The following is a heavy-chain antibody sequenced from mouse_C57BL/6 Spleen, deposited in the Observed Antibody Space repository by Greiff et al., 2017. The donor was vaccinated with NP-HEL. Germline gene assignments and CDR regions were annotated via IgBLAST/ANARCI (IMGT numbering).Heavy chain of an antibody. D-gene: IGHD1-1*01. CDR2: IDPKSGGT. CDR3: ERRGYGSSYDY. Sequence: VQLQQSGAELVKPGASVKLSCKASGYTFTSYWMHWVKQRPGRGLEWIGRIDPKSGGTKYNEKFKSKATLTVDKSSSTAYMQLSSLTSEDSAVYDCERRGYGSSYDYWGQGTTLTVSS. CDR1: GYTFTSYW. J-gene: IGHJ2*01. V-gene: IGHV1-72*01.